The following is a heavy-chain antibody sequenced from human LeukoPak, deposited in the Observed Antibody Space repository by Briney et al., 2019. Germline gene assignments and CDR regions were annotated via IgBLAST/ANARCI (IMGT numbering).Heavy chain of an antibody. CDR3: LRGPGYCSGGSRSWFDP. CDR2: IYTSGST. D-gene: IGHD2-15*01. J-gene: IGHJ5*02. CDR1: GVSISSYY. V-gene: IGHV4-4*07. Sequence: SETLSLTCTVSGVSISSYYWSWIRQPAGKGLEWIGRIYTSGSTNYNPSLKSRVTISVDTSKNQFSLKLSSVTAADTAVYYCLRGPGYCSGGSRSWFDPWGQGTPVTVSS.